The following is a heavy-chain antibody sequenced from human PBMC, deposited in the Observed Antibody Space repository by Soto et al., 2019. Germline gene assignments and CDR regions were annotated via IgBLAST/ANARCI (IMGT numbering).Heavy chain of an antibody. D-gene: IGHD3-10*01. CDR3: ARASGFGLAHIAY. Sequence: SEPLSLTCTVSGGSVTGFYWSWIRQPPGKGLEWIGYIFHSGSSNYHPSLKSRVTISVDTSKSQISLRLTSVTAADTAVYYCARASGFGLAHIAYWGQGKPVTVSS. CDR1: GGSVTGFY. J-gene: IGHJ4*02. V-gene: IGHV4-59*02. CDR2: IFHSGSS.